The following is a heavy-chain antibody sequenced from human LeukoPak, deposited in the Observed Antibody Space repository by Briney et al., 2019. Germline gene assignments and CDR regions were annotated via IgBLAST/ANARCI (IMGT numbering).Heavy chain of an antibody. CDR1: GYTFTGYH. CDR3: ARDLTGDLYSFFDY. D-gene: IGHD7-27*01. V-gene: IGHV1-2*02. CDR2: IQSDSGDT. Sequence: ASVKVSCKTTGYTFTGYHLHWVRQAPGQGLEWMAWIQSDSGDTNYAQKFQGRVTATRDKFTRTSYIEVDRLSSDDTAVYYCARDLTGDLYSFFDYWGQGTLVTVSS. J-gene: IGHJ4*02.